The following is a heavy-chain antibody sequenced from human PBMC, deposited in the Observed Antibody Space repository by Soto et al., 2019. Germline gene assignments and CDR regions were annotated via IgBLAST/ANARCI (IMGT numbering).Heavy chain of an antibody. CDR1: GFTFSNAW. J-gene: IGHJ6*02. V-gene: IGHV3-15*07. CDR3: TTTPLFHLSSWYFSRPSYYYYGMDV. Sequence: GGSLRLSCAASGFTFSNAWMNWVRQAPGKGLEWVGRIKSKTDGGTTDYAVPVKGRFTISRDDSKNTLYLQMNSLKTEDTAVYYCTTTPLFHLSSWYFSRPSYYYYGMDVWGQGTTVTASS. D-gene: IGHD6-13*01. CDR2: IKSKTDGGTT.